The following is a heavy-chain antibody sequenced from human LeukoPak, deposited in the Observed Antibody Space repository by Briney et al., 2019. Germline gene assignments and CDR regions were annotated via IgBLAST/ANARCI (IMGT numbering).Heavy chain of an antibody. CDR1: GFTFSSYS. V-gene: IGHV3-21*01. CDR2: ISSSSSYI. CDR3: ARVARIAAYYYGMDV. Sequence: TGGSLRLSCAASGFTFSSYSMNWVRQAPGKGLESVSSISSSSSYIYYADSVKGRFTISRDNAKNSLYLQMNSLRAEDTAVYYCARVARIAAYYYGMDVWGQGTTVTVSS. J-gene: IGHJ6*02. D-gene: IGHD6-13*01.